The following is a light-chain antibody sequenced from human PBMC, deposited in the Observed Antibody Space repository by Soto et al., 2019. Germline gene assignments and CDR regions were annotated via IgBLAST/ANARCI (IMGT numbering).Light chain of an antibody. J-gene: IGKJ5*01. CDR2: DAS. CDR3: QQSYRTPIT. Sequence: GDRVTITCRASKSNSSWLAWYQQKPVTAPKLLIYDASSLQSGAPSRCSGSGSGKDFTLTSSSLQNEDVATYYCQQSYRTPITFGQGTRLEIK. CDR1: KSNSSW. V-gene: IGKV1-39*01.